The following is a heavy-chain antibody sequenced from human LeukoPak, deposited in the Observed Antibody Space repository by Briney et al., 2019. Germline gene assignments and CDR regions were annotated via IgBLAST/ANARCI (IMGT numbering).Heavy chain of an antibody. V-gene: IGHV3-49*04. CDR2: IRSKAYGGTT. J-gene: IGHJ5*02. Sequence: PGGSMRLSCTGSGFTFGDYAMSWVRQAPGKGLEWVGFIRSKAYGGTTEYAASVKGRFTISRDDSKSIAYLQMNSLKTEDTAVYYCTRAPSGYDPNWFDPWGQGTLVTVSS. CDR1: GFTFGDYA. D-gene: IGHD5-12*01. CDR3: TRAPSGYDPNWFDP.